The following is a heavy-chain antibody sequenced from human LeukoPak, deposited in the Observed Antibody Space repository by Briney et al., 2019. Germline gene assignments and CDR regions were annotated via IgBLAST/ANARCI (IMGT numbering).Heavy chain of an antibody. V-gene: IGHV3-20*04. J-gene: IGHJ4*02. Sequence: GGSLRLSCAASGFTFDDYGMSWVRQAPGKGLEWVSGINWNGGSTGYADSVKGRFTISRDNAKNSLYLQMNSLRAEDTALYYCARVNYCGGDCYHSPCDYWGQGTRVTVSS. D-gene: IGHD2-21*02. CDR1: GFTFDDYG. CDR3: ARVNYCGGDCYHSPCDY. CDR2: INWNGGST.